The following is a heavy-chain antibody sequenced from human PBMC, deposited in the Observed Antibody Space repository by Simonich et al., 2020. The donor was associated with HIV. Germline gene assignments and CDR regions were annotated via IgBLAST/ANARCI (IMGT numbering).Heavy chain of an antibody. Sequence: QVQLQQWGAGLLKPSETLSLTCAVYGGSFSGYYWSWFRQPPGKGLEWIGENNHSGSTNYNPSLKSRVTISVDTSKNQFSLKLSSVTAADTAVYYCARLTAGGLGEYFQHWGQGTLVTVSS. D-gene: IGHD6-13*01. CDR1: GGSFSGYY. CDR2: NNHSGST. J-gene: IGHJ1*01. CDR3: ARLTAGGLGEYFQH. V-gene: IGHV4-34*01.